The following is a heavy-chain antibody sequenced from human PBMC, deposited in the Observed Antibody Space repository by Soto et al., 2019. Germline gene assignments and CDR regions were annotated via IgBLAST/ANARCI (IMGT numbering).Heavy chain of an antibody. CDR3: ARSYGMDV. CDR1: GFTFSTYG. Sequence: GGSLRLSCAASGFTFSTYGMTWVRQGPGKGLEWVSTISDSGGTTYCADSVKGRFTISRDNSKNTVYLQMNSLRAEDTAVYYCARSYGMDVWGQGTTVTVSS. CDR2: ISDSGGTT. J-gene: IGHJ6*02. V-gene: IGHV3-23*01.